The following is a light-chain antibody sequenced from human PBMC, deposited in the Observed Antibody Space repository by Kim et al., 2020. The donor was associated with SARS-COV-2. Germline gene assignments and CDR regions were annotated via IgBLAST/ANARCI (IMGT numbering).Light chain of an antibody. J-gene: IGLJ2*01. CDR2: ANS. V-gene: IGLV1-40*01. CDR1: YH. Sequence: YHVHWYQQFPGTAPKLLIYANSIRPSGVPERFSGSKSDTSASLAITGLQAEDEADYYCHSYDSSLSDVVFGGGTQLTVL. CDR3: HSYDSSLSDVV.